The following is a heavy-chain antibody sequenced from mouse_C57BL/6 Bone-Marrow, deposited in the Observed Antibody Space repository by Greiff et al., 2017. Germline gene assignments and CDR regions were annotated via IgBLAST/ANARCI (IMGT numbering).Heavy chain of an antibody. CDR1: GYTFTDYY. D-gene: IGHD4-1*01. Sequence: EVQLQQSGPELVKPGASVKISCKASGYTFTDYYMNWVKQSHGKSLEWIGDINPNNGGTSYTQKFKGKATLTIDKSSSTGNMELRSLTSESSAVYYCAREKYWALAMDDWGQGTSGTVSS. V-gene: IGHV1-26*01. CDR3: AREKYWALAMDD. CDR2: INPNNGGT. J-gene: IGHJ4*01.